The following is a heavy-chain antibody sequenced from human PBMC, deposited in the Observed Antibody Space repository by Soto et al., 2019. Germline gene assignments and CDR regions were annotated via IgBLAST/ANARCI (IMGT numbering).Heavy chain of an antibody. Sequence: ASVKVSCKTSGYIFTAYSMHWVRQAPGQGLEWMGVVNPSGGSAHYAQSFEGRVTLTRDTSTSTFYMELSSLRSEDTAVYYCAREENCRGGTCYSEYFHHWGQGTLVTRLL. V-gene: IGHV1-46*01. CDR2: VNPSGGSA. CDR1: GYIFTAYS. J-gene: IGHJ1*01. D-gene: IGHD2-15*01. CDR3: AREENCRGGTCYSEYFHH.